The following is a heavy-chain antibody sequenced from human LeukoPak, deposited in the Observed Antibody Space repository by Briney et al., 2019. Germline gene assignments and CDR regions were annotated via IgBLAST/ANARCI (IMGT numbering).Heavy chain of an antibody. Sequence: GGSLRLSCAASGFTFSGFAMSWIRQAPGKGLEWVSSISRSGESTFYADSVKGRFSISRDNSKNTLNLQVNGLRTEDTAVYYCAKDRLLNCRGDCYIFDYWGQGTVVTVSS. CDR3: AKDRLLNCRGDCYIFDY. D-gene: IGHD2-21*02. V-gene: IGHV3-23*01. CDR1: GFTFSGFA. CDR2: ISRSGEST. J-gene: IGHJ4*02.